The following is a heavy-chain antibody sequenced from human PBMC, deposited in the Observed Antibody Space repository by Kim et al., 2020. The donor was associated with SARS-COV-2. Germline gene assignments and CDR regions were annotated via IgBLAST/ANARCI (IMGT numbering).Heavy chain of an antibody. CDR3: ARYCSSTSCRHAFDI. Sequence: SETLSLTCTVSGGSISSSSYYWGWIRQPPGKGLEWIGSIYYSGSTYYNPSLKSRVTISVDTSKNQFSLKLSSVTAADTAVYYCARYCSSTSCRHAFDIWGQGTMVTVSS. V-gene: IGHV4-39*01. CDR2: IYYSGST. CDR1: GGSISSSSYY. J-gene: IGHJ3*02. D-gene: IGHD2-2*01.